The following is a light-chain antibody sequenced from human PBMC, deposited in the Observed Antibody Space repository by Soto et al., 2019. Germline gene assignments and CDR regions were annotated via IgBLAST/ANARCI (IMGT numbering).Light chain of an antibody. CDR3: AAWDDSLFGVV. J-gene: IGLJ3*02. CDR2: SND. CDR1: SSNIGGNS. V-gene: IGLV1-44*01. Sequence: QSVLTQPPSASGTPGQRVTISCSGSSSNIGGNSVIWYQQLPGTAPKLLIYSNDQRPSGVPDRFSGSKSGASAFLAISGLQSDDEADYYCAAWDDSLFGVVFGGGTKLTVL.